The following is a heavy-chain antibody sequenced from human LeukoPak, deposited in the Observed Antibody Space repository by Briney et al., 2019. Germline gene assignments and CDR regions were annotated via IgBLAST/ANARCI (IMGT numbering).Heavy chain of an antibody. CDR3: ARGGLPRWGSYRGDWFDP. Sequence: SETLSLTCTVSGGSVSSGSYYWSWIRQPPGKGLEWIGYIYYSGSTNYNPSLKSRVTISVDTSKNQFSLKLSSVTAADTAVYYCARGGLPRWGSYRGDWFDPWGQGTLVTVSS. CDR1: GGSVSSGSYY. D-gene: IGHD3-16*02. CDR2: IYYSGST. J-gene: IGHJ5*02. V-gene: IGHV4-61*01.